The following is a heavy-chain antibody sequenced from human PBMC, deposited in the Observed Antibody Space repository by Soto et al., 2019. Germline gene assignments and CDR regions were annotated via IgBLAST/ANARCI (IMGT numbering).Heavy chain of an antibody. Sequence: QLQLQESGPGLLKPSENLFLICTVSGFSLNSNNYYWAWIRQSPGEGLEWIGSVSYIGTTFYNPSLKSRVTISIDTSKNNVSLHLMSVTAADTAVYYCVRQDGDNWFDSWGQGVPVSLSS. CDR2: VSYIGTT. V-gene: IGHV4-39*01. CDR1: GFSLNSNNYY. CDR3: VRQDGDNWFDS. J-gene: IGHJ5*01. D-gene: IGHD2-8*01.